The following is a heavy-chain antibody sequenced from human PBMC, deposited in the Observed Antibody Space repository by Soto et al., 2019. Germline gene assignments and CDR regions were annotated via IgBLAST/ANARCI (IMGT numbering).Heavy chain of an antibody. V-gene: IGHV4-59*01. CDR3: VSIAASTEYYGISV. CDR2: IYYSGST. J-gene: IGHJ6*02. CDR1: GGSISSYY. D-gene: IGHD3-9*01. Sequence: SETLSLTCTVSGGSISSYYWSWIRQPLGKGLEWIGYIYYSGSTNYNPSLKSRVTISIDTSNNHFSLKLSSVTASDTVVYFFVSIAASTEYYGISVWGQGTTATVSS.